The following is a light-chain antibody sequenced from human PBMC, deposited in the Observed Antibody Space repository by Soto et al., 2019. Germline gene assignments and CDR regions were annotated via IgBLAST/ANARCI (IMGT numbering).Light chain of an antibody. Sequence: DIVVTQSPATLSASPGERVTLSCRASQFVSSRLAWYQQRPGQVPRLLIYDTSTRAPGISARFSGSGSGTEFTFTINSLEPADFAVYYCQQRSNWPLTFGGGTKVDIK. CDR2: DTS. V-gene: IGKV3-11*01. CDR3: QQRSNWPLT. J-gene: IGKJ4*01. CDR1: QFVSSR.